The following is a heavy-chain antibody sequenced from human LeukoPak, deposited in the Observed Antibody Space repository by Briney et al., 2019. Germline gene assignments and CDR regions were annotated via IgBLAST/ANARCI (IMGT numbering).Heavy chain of an antibody. D-gene: IGHD2-21*01. CDR3: AREVVSIPSYFES. CDR2: FYRGDTT. Sequence: GGSLRLSCVASGFTVSSSYMYWVRQAPGKGLEWVSFFYRGDTTRYAESVRGRFTISRDDSKNTLYLLMNSLIPEDTAMYYCAREVVSIPSYFESWGQGTLVTVSS. CDR1: GFTVSSSY. V-gene: IGHV3-53*01. J-gene: IGHJ4*02.